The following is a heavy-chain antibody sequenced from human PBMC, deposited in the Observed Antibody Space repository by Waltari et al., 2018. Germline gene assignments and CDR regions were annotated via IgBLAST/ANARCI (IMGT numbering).Heavy chain of an antibody. CDR1: GYTFTGYY. V-gene: IGHV1-2*06. CDR3: AREAYYYDSSVIWFDP. D-gene: IGHD3-22*01. CDR2: INPNSGGT. J-gene: IGHJ5*02. Sequence: QVQLVQSGAEVKKPGASVKVSCKASGYTFTGYYRHWVRQAPGQGLEWMGRINPNSGGTNYAQKFHVRVTMTRDTSISTAYMELSRLRSDDTAVYYCAREAYYYDSSVIWFDPWGQGTLVTVSS.